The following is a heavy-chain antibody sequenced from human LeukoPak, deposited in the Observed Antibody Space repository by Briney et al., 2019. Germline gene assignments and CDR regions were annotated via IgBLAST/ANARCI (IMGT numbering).Heavy chain of an antibody. CDR2: IKQDGSEK. CDR3: ARKQPGAAAGNSFDY. Sequence: GGSLRLSCAASGFTFSSYWMSWVRQAPGKGLEWVANIKQDGSEKYYVDSVKGRFTISRDNAKNSLYLQMNSLRAEDTAVYYCARKQPGAAAGNSFDYWGQGTLVTVSS. J-gene: IGHJ4*02. D-gene: IGHD6-13*01. CDR1: GFTFSSYW. V-gene: IGHV3-7*01.